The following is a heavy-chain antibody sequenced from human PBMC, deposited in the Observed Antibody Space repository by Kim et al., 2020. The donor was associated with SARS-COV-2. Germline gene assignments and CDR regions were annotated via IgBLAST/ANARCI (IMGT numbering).Heavy chain of an antibody. V-gene: IGHV3-9*01. CDR1: GFTFDDYA. Sequence: GGSLRLSCAASGFTFDDYAMHWVRQAPGKGLEWVSGISWNRGSIGYADSVKGRFTISRDNAKNSLYLQMNSLRAEDTALYYCAKDVAPADHYDILTGESYGMDVWGQGTTVTVSS. D-gene: IGHD3-9*01. J-gene: IGHJ6*02. CDR2: ISWNRGSI. CDR3: AKDVAPADHYDILTGESYGMDV.